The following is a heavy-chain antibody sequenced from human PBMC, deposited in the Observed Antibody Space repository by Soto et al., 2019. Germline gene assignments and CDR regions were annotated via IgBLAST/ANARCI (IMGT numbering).Heavy chain of an antibody. Sequence: PGGSLRLSCAASGVTFSDHYMDWVRQASGKGLEWVGRSRNKAHSYTTEYAASVKGRFTISRDDSRNSLYLQMNSLKTEDTAVYYCTSGVGGLFDYWGQGILVTVSS. CDR3: TSGVGGLFDY. V-gene: IGHV3-72*01. D-gene: IGHD3-3*01. CDR1: GVTFSDHY. CDR2: SRNKAHSYTT. J-gene: IGHJ4*02.